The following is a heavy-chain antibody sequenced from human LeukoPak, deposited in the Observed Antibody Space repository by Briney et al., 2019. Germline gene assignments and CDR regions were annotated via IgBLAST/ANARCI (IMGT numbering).Heavy chain of an antibody. CDR3: ARAYTMIVVVYFDY. CDR2: INPSGGST. Sequence: SVTVSCKPSGYTFTSYYMHWVRQAPGHVLEWMGIINPSGGSTSYAQKFQGRVTMTRDTSTSTVYMELSSLRSEDTAVYYCARAYTMIVVVYFDYWGQGTLVTVSS. CDR1: GYTFTSYY. V-gene: IGHV1-46*01. J-gene: IGHJ4*02. D-gene: IGHD3-22*01.